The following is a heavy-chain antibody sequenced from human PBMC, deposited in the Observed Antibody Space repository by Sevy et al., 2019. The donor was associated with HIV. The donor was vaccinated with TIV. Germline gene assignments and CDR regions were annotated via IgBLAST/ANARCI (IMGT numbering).Heavy chain of an antibody. Sequence: ASVKVSCKASGYTFTGYYMHWVRQAPGQGLEWMGRINPNSGGTNYAQKFQGRVTMTRDTSISTAYMELSRLRSDDTAVYYCARDLGRGRLSVSQAWADAFDIWGQGTMVTVSS. D-gene: IGHD3-16*01. CDR2: INPNSGGT. J-gene: IGHJ3*02. CDR3: ARDLGRGRLSVSQAWADAFDI. CDR1: GYTFTGYY. V-gene: IGHV1-2*06.